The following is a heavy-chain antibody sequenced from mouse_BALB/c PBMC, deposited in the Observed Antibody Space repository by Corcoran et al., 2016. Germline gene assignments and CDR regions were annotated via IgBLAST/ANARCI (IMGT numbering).Heavy chain of an antibody. CDR2: INPSTGYT. V-gene: IGHV1-7*01. D-gene: IGHD2-10*02. CDR3: ASSMVTTY. CDR1: GYTFTSYW. Sequence: QVQLQQSGAELAKPGASVKMSCKASGYTFTSYWMHWVKQRPGQGLEWIGYINPSTGYTEYNQKFKDKATLTADKSSSTAYMQLSSLTSEDSAVYDCASSMVTTYWGQGTLVTVSA. J-gene: IGHJ3*01.